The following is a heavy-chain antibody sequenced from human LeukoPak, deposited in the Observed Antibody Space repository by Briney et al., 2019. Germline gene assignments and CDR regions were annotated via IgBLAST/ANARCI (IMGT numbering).Heavy chain of an antibody. J-gene: IGHJ4*02. CDR1: GFTFSSYG. V-gene: IGHV3-33*01. D-gene: IGHD3-16*01. CDR2: IWYDGCNK. Sequence: PGRSLRLSCAASGFTFSSYGMHWVRQAPGKGLEWVAVIWYDGCNKYYADSVKGRFTISRDNSKNTLYLQMNSLRAEDTAVYYCARDRFEAAIDYWGQGTLVTVSS. CDR3: ARDRFEAAIDY.